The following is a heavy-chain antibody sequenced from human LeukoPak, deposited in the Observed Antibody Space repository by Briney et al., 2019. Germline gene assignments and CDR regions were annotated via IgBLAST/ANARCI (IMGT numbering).Heavy chain of an antibody. J-gene: IGHJ6*02. CDR3: ARDSGSYYYYYGMDV. V-gene: IGHV4-4*07. D-gene: IGHD1-26*01. Sequence: SEALSLTCTVSGGSISSYYWSWIRQLAGKGLEWIGRIYTSGSTNYNPSLESRVTMSVDTSKNQFSLKLSSVTAADTAVYYCARDSGSYYYYYGMDVWGQGTTVTVSS. CDR2: IYTSGST. CDR1: GGSISSYY.